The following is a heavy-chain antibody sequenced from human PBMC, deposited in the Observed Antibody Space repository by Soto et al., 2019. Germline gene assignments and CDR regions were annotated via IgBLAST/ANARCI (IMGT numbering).Heavy chain of an antibody. CDR3: AGLGTSSWFDP. J-gene: IGHJ5*02. CDR1: GGTFSSYT. D-gene: IGHD3-16*01. Sequence: QVQLVQSVAEVKKPGSSVKVSCKASGGTFSSYTISWELQAPGQGHEWMGRIIPILGIANYAQKFQGRVTIPADKSTSTAYMELSSLRSEDTAVYYCAGLGTSSWFDPWGQGTLVTVSS. CDR2: IIPILGIA. V-gene: IGHV1-69*02.